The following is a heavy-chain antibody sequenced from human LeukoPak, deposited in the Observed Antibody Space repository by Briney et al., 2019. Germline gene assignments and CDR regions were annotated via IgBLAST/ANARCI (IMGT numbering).Heavy chain of an antibody. D-gene: IGHD3-16*01. CDR1: IFTFSDYE. CDR2: ISSSGTSI. V-gene: IGHV3-48*03. Sequence: GGSLRLSCAASIFTFSDYEMNWVRQAPGKGLEWVSYISSSGTSIYYADSVKGRFTISRDNAKNSLFLHMNSLRAEDTGVYYCAREVPDYDYVWSGSFDIWGQGTMVTVSS. J-gene: IGHJ3*02. CDR3: AREVPDYDYVWSGSFDI.